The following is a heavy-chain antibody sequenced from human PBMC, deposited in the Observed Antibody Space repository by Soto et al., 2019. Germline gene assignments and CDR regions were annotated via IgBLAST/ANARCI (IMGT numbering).Heavy chain of an antibody. CDR3: ATAYALAFDY. D-gene: IGHD2-8*01. J-gene: IGHJ4*02. CDR1: GGTFSSYT. Sequence: GASVKVSCKASGGTFSSYTISWVLQAPGQGLEWMGRIIPILGIANYAQKFKGRVTITADTSTDTAYMELSSLRSEDTAVYYCATAYALAFDYWGQGTLVTVSS. CDR2: IIPILGIA. V-gene: IGHV1-69*02.